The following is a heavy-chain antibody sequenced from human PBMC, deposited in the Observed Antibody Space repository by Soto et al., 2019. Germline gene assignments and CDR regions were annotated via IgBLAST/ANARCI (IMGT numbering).Heavy chain of an antibody. J-gene: IGHJ4*02. V-gene: IGHV5-10-1*01. D-gene: IGHD3-10*01. CDR2: VDTNDSFP. Sequence: GESLKISCQAFDYRFRIYWISWVRQKPGAGLEWMGRVDTNDSFPTYSPSFQDHVSISVDKSTIIVYLQWRSLRASDTATYYCARHQSGSGNSNFDFWGQGTPVTVSS. CDR3: ARHQSGSGNSNFDF. CDR1: DYRFRIYW.